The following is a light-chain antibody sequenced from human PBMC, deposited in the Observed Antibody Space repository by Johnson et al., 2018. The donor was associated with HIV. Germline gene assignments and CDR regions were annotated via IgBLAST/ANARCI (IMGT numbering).Light chain of an antibody. V-gene: IGLV1-51*02. Sequence: QPVLTQPPSVSAAPGQKVTVSCSGTTSNIENNYVSWYQHFPGAAPKLLIYENNKRPSGIPDRFSGSKSGTSATLAITGLQTGDEADYYCGTWDSSLSAYVFGTGTKVTVL. CDR1: TSNIENNY. CDR3: GTWDSSLSAYV. J-gene: IGLJ1*01. CDR2: ENN.